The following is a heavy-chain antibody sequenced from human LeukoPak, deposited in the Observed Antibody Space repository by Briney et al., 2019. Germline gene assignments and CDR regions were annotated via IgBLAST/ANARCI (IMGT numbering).Heavy chain of an antibody. CDR2: ISTSSSYI. J-gene: IGHJ5*02. V-gene: IGHV3-21*01. CDR3: ARDYDSSSWYLFDP. CDR1: GFTFSSYG. D-gene: IGHD6-13*01. Sequence: GGSLRLSCTASGFTFSSYGMNWVRPAPGKGLEWVSSISTSSSYIYYADSVKGRFTISRDNAKNSLYLQMNSLRAEDTAVYYCARDYDSSSWYLFDPWGQGTLVTVSS.